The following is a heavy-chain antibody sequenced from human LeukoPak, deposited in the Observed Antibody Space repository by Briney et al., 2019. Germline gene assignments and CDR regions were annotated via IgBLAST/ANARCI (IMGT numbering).Heavy chain of an antibody. CDR1: GYTFTQND. J-gene: IGHJ3*01. CDR3: ARGEAGYLEAFDV. D-gene: IGHD3-3*01. Sequence: ASVKVSCKASGYTFTQNDMHWVRQAPGQGLEWMGIINPYGGSTYAQKFQVRVTMTRDTSTSTVSMALSSLTSDDTGVYFCARGEAGYLEAFDVWGQGTMVTVSS. CDR2: INPYGGS. V-gene: IGHV1-46*03.